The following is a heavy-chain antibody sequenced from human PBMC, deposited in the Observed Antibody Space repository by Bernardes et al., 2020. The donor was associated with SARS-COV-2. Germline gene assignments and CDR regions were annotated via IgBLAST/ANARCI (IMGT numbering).Heavy chain of an antibody. J-gene: IGHJ4*02. V-gene: IGHV3-21*01. D-gene: IGHD2-21*02. CDR3: ARGVMVTTNYYYFDY. CDR2: ISSSSTHI. Sequence: GGSLRLSCAASGFMFNSNSMNWVRQAPGEGLEWVSSISSSSTHIYYADSVKGRFTISRDNAKNSVYLQMNNLRAEDTAVYYCARGVMVTTNYYYFDYWGQGTLVTVSS. CDR1: GFMFNSNS.